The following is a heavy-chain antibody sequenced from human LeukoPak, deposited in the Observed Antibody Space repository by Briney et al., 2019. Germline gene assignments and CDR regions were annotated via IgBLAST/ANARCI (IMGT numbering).Heavy chain of an antibody. Sequence: GGSLRLSCAASGFTFSSYAMSWVRQAPGKGLEWVSTISGSGGSTYYADSVKGRFSISRDNSKNTLYLQMNSLRAEDAAIYYCAKDLEAGSSWYGRVFDCWGQGTLVTVSS. CDR3: AKDLEAGSSWYGRVFDC. CDR1: GFTFSSYA. D-gene: IGHD6-13*01. CDR2: ISGSGGST. J-gene: IGHJ4*02. V-gene: IGHV3-23*01.